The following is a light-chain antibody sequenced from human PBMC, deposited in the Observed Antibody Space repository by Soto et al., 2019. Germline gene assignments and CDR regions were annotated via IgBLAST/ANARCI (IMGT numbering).Light chain of an antibody. J-gene: IGKJ1*01. CDR3: QQYGSSPRT. CDR1: QSVSSNY. CDR2: AAS. V-gene: IGKV3-20*01. Sequence: EIVLTQSPATLSLSPGERATLSCRASQSVSSNYLAWYQQKPGQAPRLLIFAASSRNTGIPDRFSGSGSGTDFSLTISRLEPEDFAVYQCQQYGSSPRTFGQGTKVEIK.